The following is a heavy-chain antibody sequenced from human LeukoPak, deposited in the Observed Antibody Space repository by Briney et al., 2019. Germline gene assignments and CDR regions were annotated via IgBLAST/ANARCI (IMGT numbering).Heavy chain of an antibody. CDR1: GGSFSGYY. CDR2: IYYSGST. J-gene: IGHJ6*03. D-gene: IGHD6-19*01. Sequence: SETLSLTCAVYGGSFSGYYWSWIRQPPGKGLEWIGYIYYSGSTNYNPSLKSRVTISIDTSKNQFSLKLTSVTATDTAVYYCARFSSGSYYYYYMDVWGKRTTVTVSS. V-gene: IGHV4-59*01. CDR3: ARFSSGSYYYYYMDV.